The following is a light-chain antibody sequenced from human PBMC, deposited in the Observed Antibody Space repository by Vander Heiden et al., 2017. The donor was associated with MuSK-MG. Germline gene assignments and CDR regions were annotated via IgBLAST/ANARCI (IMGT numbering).Light chain of an antibody. J-gene: IGKJ3*01. V-gene: IGKV3-11*01. CDR2: DAS. CDR3: QQRSTFFT. Sequence: EIVLTQSPATLSLSPGDRATLSCRASHSVSNSLTWYQQKPGQAPRLLIYDASNRATGIPARFSGSGSGTDFTLTISSLEPEDFAVYYCQQRSTFFTFGHGTKVEIK. CDR1: HSVSNS.